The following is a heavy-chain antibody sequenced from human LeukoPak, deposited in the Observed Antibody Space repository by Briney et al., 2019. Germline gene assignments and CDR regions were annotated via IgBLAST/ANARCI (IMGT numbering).Heavy chain of an antibody. D-gene: IGHD4-17*01. V-gene: IGHV3-7*01. CDR1: GFTFRRYW. CDR3: AREEYGDHLW. CDR2: IKQDGSEK. J-gene: IGHJ4*02. Sequence: GGSLRLSCAASGFTFRRYWMSWVRQAPGKGLEWVANIKQDGSEKYYVDSVKGRFTISRDNAKNSLYLQMNNLRAEDTAVYYCAREEYGDHLWWGQGTLVTVSS.